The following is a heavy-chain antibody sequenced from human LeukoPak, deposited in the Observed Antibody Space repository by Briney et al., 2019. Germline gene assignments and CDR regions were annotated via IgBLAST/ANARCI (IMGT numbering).Heavy chain of an antibody. CDR2: ISSSSSYI. Sequence: GRSLRLSCAASGFSFNDYAMHWVRQAPGKGLEWVSSISSSSSYIYYADSVKGRFTISRDNAKDSLYLQMNSLRAEDTAVYYCARDNFAANDAFDIWGQGTMVTVSS. CDR3: ARDNFAANDAFDI. CDR1: GFSFNDYA. J-gene: IGHJ3*02. D-gene: IGHD2-15*01. V-gene: IGHV3-21*01.